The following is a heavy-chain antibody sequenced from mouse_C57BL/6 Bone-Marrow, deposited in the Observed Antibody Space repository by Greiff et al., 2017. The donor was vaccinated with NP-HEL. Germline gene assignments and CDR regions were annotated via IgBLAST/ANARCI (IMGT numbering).Heavy chain of an antibody. Sequence: VQLQESGAELVKPGASVKLSCKASGYTFTSYWMHWVKQRPGQGLEWIGMIHPNSGSTNYNEKFKSKATLTVDKSSSTAYMQLSSLTSEDSAVYYCARYHAMDYWGQGTSVTVSS. CDR3: ARYHAMDY. J-gene: IGHJ4*01. CDR2: IHPNSGST. CDR1: GYTFTSYW. V-gene: IGHV1-64*01.